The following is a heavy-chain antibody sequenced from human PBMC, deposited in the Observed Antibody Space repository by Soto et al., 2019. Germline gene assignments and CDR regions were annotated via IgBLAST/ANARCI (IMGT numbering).Heavy chain of an antibody. V-gene: IGHV3-23*01. Sequence: GGSLRLSCAASGFTFSSYAMSWVRQAPGKGLEWVSAISGSGGSTYYADSVKGRFTISRDNSKNTLYLQMNSLRAEDTAVYYCAKPAPGKGSNNDRYNWKGPPDYWGQGTLVTVSS. J-gene: IGHJ4*02. CDR3: AKPAPGKGSNNDRYNWKGPPDY. CDR1: GFTFSSYA. D-gene: IGHD1-20*01. CDR2: ISGSGGST.